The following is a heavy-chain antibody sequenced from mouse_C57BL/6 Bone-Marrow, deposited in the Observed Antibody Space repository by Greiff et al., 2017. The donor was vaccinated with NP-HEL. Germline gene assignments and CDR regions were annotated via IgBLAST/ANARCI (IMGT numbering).Heavy chain of an antibody. CDR1: EYEFPSHD. CDR3: ARRKGDLYWYFDV. D-gene: IGHD3-3*01. CDR2: INSDGGST. J-gene: IGHJ1*03. V-gene: IGHV5-2*01. Sequence: EVQVVESGGGLVQPGESLKLSCESNEYEFPSHDMSWVRKTPEKRLELVAAINSDGGSTYYPDPMERRFIISRDNTKKTLYLQMSSLRSEDTALYYCARRKGDLYWYFDVWGTGTTVTVSS.